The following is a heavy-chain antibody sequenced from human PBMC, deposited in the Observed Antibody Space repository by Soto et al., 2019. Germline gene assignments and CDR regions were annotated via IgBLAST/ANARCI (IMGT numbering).Heavy chain of an antibody. CDR3: AGQGSSGWYGDLDY. V-gene: IGHV4-59*08. J-gene: IGHJ4*02. D-gene: IGHD6-19*01. Sequence: SETLSLTCTVSGGSISSYYWSWIRQPPGKGLEWIGYIYYSGSTNYNPSLKSRVTISVDTSKNQFSLKLSSVTAADTAVYYCAGQGSSGWYGDLDYWGQGTLVTVSS. CDR2: IYYSGST. CDR1: GGSISSYY.